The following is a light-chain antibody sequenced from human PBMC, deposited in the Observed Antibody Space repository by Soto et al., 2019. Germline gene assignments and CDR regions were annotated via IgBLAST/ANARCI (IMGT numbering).Light chain of an antibody. CDR2: GAS. Sequence: EIVLTQSPATLSLSPGERATLSCRASQSVSSYLAWYQQKPGQAPRLLIYGASTRATGIPARFSGSGSGTEFTLSISSLHSDDFATYYCQQYDYSRTFGQGTKVDIK. J-gene: IGKJ1*01. V-gene: IGKV3-15*01. CDR3: QQYDYSRT. CDR1: QSVSSY.